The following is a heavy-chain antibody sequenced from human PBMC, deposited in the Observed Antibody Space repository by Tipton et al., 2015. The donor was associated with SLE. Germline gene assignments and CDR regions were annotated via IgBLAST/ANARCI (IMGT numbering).Heavy chain of an antibody. CDR3: ARESGWEWLVLNY. CDR2: IYTSGST. D-gene: IGHD6-19*01. J-gene: IGHJ4*02. CDR1: GGSVSSGSYY. V-gene: IGHV4-61*02. Sequence: TLSLTCTVSGGSVSSGSYYWTWLRQSAGKGLEWIGRIYTSGSTDYNPSLQSRVTISLDRSKSQFSLTLSSVTAADTAVYYCARESGWEWLVLNYWGQGTLVTVSS.